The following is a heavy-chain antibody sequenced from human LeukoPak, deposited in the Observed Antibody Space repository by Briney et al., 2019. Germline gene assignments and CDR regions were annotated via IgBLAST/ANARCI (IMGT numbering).Heavy chain of an antibody. CDR3: ARDLGYILGATAAGWFDP. V-gene: IGHV1-18*01. J-gene: IGHJ5*02. CDR1: GYTFTNYG. CDR2: ISAYNGNT. Sequence: ASVKVSCKASGYTFTNYGISWVRQAPGQGLEWMGWISAYNGNTNYAQKLQGRVTMSTDTSTSTAYMEMRSLRSDDTAVYYCARDLGYILGATAAGWFDPWGQGTLVTVSS. D-gene: IGHD5-12*01.